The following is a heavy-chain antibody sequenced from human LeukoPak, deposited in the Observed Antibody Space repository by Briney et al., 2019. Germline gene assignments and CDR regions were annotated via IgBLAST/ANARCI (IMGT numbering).Heavy chain of an antibody. D-gene: IGHD3-3*01. Sequence: SVKVSCKASGGTFSSYAISWVRQAPGQGFEWMGGIIPIFGTADYAQKFQGRVTITADESTSTAYMELSSLRSEDTAVYYCASYSDFWSGVPEYYFDYWGQGTLVTVSS. J-gene: IGHJ4*02. CDR1: GGTFSSYA. CDR3: ASYSDFWSGVPEYYFDY. V-gene: IGHV1-69*13. CDR2: IIPIFGTA.